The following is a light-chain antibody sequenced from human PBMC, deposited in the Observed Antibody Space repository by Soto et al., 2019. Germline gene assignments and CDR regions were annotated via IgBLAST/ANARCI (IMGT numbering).Light chain of an antibody. CDR3: VQALQIFT. CDR2: LGS. J-gene: IGKJ4*01. Sequence: DIVMTQSPLSLPVTPGEPASISCRSSQSLLHSNGYNYLDWYLQKPGQSPQLLIYLGSNRASGVPDRFSGSGSGTNFTLKISRVVAEDVGVYYCVQALQIFTCAGGPKV. CDR1: QSLLHSNGYNY. V-gene: IGKV2-28*01.